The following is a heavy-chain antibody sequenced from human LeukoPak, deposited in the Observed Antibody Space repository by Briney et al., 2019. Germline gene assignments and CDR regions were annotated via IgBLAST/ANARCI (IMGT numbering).Heavy chain of an antibody. J-gene: IGHJ4*02. CDR1: GFALTTSGVG. Sequence: ESGPTLVKPTQTLTLTCTFSGFALTTSGVGVGWTRQPPGKALEWLALIYWDDDKRYSPSLKSRLTITKDTSKNQVVLTMTNMDPVDTATYYCARITIFEQIFDYWGQGTLVTVSS. CDR3: ARITIFEQIFDY. V-gene: IGHV2-5*02. CDR2: IYWDDDK. D-gene: IGHD3-9*01.